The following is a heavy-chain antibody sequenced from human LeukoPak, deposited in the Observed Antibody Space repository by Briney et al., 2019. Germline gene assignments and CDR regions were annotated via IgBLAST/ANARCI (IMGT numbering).Heavy chain of an antibody. CDR3: ARGRSNYYGMDV. Sequence: SETLSLTCSVSDGSINSYYWNWIRRPPGKGLEWIGYIYYNGNTNYSPSLKSRVTMSVDTSKNLFSLKVSSVTAADTAVYYCARGRSNYYGMDVWGQGTTATVSS. J-gene: IGHJ6*02. CDR1: DGSINSYY. D-gene: IGHD1-26*01. CDR2: IYYNGNT. V-gene: IGHV4-59*01.